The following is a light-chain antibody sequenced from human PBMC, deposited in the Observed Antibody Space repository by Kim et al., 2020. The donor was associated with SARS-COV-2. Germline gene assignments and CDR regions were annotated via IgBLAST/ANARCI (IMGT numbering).Light chain of an antibody. CDR2: GAS. CDR1: QSVGGN. J-gene: IGKJ2*01. V-gene: IGKV3D-15*01. CDR3: QQYNYWPPRYT. Sequence: SPGERAALSRRASQSVGGNLAWYQQKPGQAPRLLIYGASSRATGIPARFSGSGSGTDFTLTISSLQSDDSAIYYCQQYNYWPPRYTFGPGTKLEI.